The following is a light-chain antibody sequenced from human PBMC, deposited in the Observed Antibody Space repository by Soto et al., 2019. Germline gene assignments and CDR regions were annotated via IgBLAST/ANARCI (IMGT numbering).Light chain of an antibody. CDR2: DAS. CDR1: QSVSRN. Sequence: EVVMTQSPATLSVSPGERATLSCRASQSVSRNVAWYQQKPGQAPRLLIYDASTRATGTPDRFSGTGSGTEFTLTISSLQSEDFALYCCHQYNNWPITFGGGTKVDIK. J-gene: IGKJ4*01. CDR3: HQYNNWPIT. V-gene: IGKV3-15*01.